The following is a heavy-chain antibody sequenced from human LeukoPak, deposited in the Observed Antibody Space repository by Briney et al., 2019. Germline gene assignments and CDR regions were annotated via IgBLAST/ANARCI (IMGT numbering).Heavy chain of an antibody. V-gene: IGHV3-7*01. CDR1: GFTFSSYW. CDR3: ARGGYCSGGSCYSYHYGMDV. Sequence: GGSLRLSCAASGFTFSSYWMSWVRQAPGKGLEWVANIKQDGSEKYYVDSVKGRFTISRDNAKNSLYLQMDSLRAEDTAVYYCARGGYCSGGSCYSYHYGMDVWGQGTTVTVSS. D-gene: IGHD2-15*01. J-gene: IGHJ6*02. CDR2: IKQDGSEK.